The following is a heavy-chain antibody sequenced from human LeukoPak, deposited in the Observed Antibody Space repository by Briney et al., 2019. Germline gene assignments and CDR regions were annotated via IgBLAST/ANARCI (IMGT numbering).Heavy chain of an antibody. Sequence: XXWXXXXPXKGLESIVYIYYSATTNYTPSLKSRVTISVDTSKNQFSLKLSSVTAADTAVYYCASAYSSGWTFDYWGQGTLVTVSS. CDR3: ASAYSSGWTFDY. J-gene: IGHJ4*02. D-gene: IGHD6-19*01. CDR2: IYYSATT. V-gene: IGHV4-59*08.